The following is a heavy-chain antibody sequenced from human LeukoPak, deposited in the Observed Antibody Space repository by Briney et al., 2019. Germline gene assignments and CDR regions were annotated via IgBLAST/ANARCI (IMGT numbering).Heavy chain of an antibody. CDR3: ARIVSCSDTSCYALDY. V-gene: IGHV5-51*01. CDR1: GYIFANYW. CDR2: IYPDDSDT. Sequence: GESLKISCKGSGYIFANYWIAWVRQMPGKGLEWMGIIYPDDSDTRYSPSFQGQVTISADKSIATAYLQWSSLKASDTAMYYCARIVSCSDTSCYALDYWGQGTLVTVSS. D-gene: IGHD2-2*01. J-gene: IGHJ4*02.